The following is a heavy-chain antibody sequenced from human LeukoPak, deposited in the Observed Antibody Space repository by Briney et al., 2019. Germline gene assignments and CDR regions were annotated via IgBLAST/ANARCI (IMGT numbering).Heavy chain of an antibody. V-gene: IGHV3-33*01. Sequence: HPGGSLRLSCAASGFTFSSYGMHWVRQAPGKGLEWVAVIWYDGSNKYYADSVKGRFTISRDNSKNTLYLQMNSLRAEDTAVYYCARDRIAAAVTNWFDPWGQGTLVTVSS. CDR1: GFTFSSYG. J-gene: IGHJ5*02. D-gene: IGHD6-13*01. CDR3: ARDRIAAAVTNWFDP. CDR2: IWYDGSNK.